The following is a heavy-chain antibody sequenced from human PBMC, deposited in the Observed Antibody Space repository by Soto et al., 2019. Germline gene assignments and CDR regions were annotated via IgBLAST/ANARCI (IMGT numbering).Heavy chain of an antibody. CDR2: INPSGGST. CDR3: ARPGTTGPTDAFDI. D-gene: IGHD1-1*01. Sequence: QVQLVQSGAEVKKPGASVKVSCSASGYTFISYYMHWVRQAPGQGLEWMGVINPSGGSTSYAQKFHGRVTMTRDTATSTVYMELTRLRSEDTAVYSCARPGTTGPTDAFDIWGQWPMVTVSS. V-gene: IGHV1-46*01. J-gene: IGHJ3*02. CDR1: GYTFISYY.